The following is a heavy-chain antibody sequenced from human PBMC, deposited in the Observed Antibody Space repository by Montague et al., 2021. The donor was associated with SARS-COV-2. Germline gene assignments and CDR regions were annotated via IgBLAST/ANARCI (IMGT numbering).Heavy chain of an antibody. J-gene: IGHJ6*02. CDR3: ARDLEVNIYYCGMDV. CDR2: IPRSGNTI. V-gene: IGHV3-48*03. D-gene: IGHD1-1*01. Sequence: SLRLSCAASGFTFRNYEMNWVRQAPGKGLEWVAYIPRSGNTIYYVDSVKGRFTISRDNAKNSLYLQMNSLRVEDTAVYYCARDLEVNIYYCGMDVWGQGTLVTVSS. CDR1: GFTFRNYE.